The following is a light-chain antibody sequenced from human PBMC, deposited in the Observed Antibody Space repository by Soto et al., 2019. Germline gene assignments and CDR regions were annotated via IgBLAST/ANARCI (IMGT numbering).Light chain of an antibody. CDR1: QSVTSNY. J-gene: IGKJ5*01. V-gene: IGKV3-20*01. CDR2: GAS. CDR3: QQYDSSPIT. Sequence: EIVLTQSPGTLSLSPGERATLSCRVSQSVTSNYLAWYSQKPGQAPRLLIYGASSRVTGIPDRFSGSWSGPVFPLTISILEPEYVAMYYCQQYDSSPITFGQGTRLEIK.